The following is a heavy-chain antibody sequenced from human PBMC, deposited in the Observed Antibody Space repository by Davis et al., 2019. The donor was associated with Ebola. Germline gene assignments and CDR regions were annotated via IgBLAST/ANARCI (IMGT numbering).Heavy chain of an antibody. CDR3: AKDDVVVPAAIWRGYFDY. CDR1: GFPFSNYA. V-gene: IGHV3-30*04. Sequence: GESLKISCAASGFPFSNYAMHWVRQAPDKGLEWVAVTSHDGSTTYYEDSVKGRFTISRDNAKNTLFLQMDSLRAEDTAVYYCAKDDVVVPAAIWRGYFDYWGQGTLVTVSS. CDR2: TSHDGSTT. D-gene: IGHD2-2*01. J-gene: IGHJ4*02.